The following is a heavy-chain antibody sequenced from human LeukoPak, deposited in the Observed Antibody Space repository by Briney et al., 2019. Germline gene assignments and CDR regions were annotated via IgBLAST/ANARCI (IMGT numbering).Heavy chain of an antibody. Sequence: GGSLRLSCAASGFTFSSYAMSWVRQAPGKGLEWVSAISGSGSTYYADSVKGRFTISRDNSKNTLYLQMDSLRAEDTAVYYCAKDTLMTTETTGLGYWGQGTLVTVSS. CDR1: GFTFSSYA. J-gene: IGHJ4*02. D-gene: IGHD4-17*01. CDR3: AKDTLMTTETTGLGY. CDR2: ISGSGST. V-gene: IGHV3-23*01.